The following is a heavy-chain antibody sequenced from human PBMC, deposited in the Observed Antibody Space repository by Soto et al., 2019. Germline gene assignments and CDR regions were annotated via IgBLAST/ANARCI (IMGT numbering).Heavy chain of an antibody. J-gene: IGHJ4*02. CDR2: ISYGGTT. V-gene: IGHV4-31*03. D-gene: IGHD2-15*01. CDR3: SRAILV. Sequence: QVQLQESGPGLVKPSQTLSLTCTVSGGSMNSGGYCWNWIRQHPGEGLEWIGCISYGGTTSYHPSLKSRPALSVDTSKNQFSLTVYSVTAADTAVYYCSRAILVWGQGTLITVSS. CDR1: GGSMNSGGYC.